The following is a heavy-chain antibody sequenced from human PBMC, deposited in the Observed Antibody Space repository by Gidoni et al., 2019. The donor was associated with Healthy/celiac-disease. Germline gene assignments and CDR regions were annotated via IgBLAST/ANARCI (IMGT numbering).Heavy chain of an antibody. CDR3: ARMGSHKLIAGAGLELYGTDV. V-gene: IGHV1-3*01. CDR2: INAGNGNT. D-gene: IGHD6-13*01. J-gene: IGHJ6*01. CDR1: GYTFTSYA. Sequence: QVHLVQSGAEAKKPGASVKVSCKASGYTFTSYAMHCVRQAPGQRLEWMGWINAGNGNTEYSQKFQGRVTITRDTSASTAYMELSSLRSEDTAVYYWARMGSHKLIAGAGLELYGTDVRGQGTTGTVS.